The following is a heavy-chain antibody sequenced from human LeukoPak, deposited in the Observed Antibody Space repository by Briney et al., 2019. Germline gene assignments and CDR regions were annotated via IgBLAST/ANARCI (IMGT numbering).Heavy chain of an antibody. J-gene: IGHJ4*02. V-gene: IGHV1-18*01. Sequence: ASVKVSCKASGYTFTSLGISWVRQAPGQGLEWMGWISAYNGNTNYTQKFRGRVTMTTDTSTSTAYMELRRLRSDDTAVYYCARDRKGYYYDSSGYSDYWGQGTLVTVSS. D-gene: IGHD3-22*01. CDR1: GYTFTSLG. CDR2: ISAYNGNT. CDR3: ARDRKGYYYDSSGYSDY.